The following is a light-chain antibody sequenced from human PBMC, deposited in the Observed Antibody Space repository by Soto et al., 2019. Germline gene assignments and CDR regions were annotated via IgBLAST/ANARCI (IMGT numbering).Light chain of an antibody. CDR2: DAS. CDR3: QQRSNWPLGT. J-gene: IGKJ1*01. Sequence: EILLTQSTGTLSLSPGERSTLSCRVSQCVSSNLAWYQQKPGQAPSLLIYDASNRATGIPARFSGSGSGTDFTLTISSLEPEDFAVYYCQQRSNWPLGTFGQGTKVDVK. CDR1: QCVSSN. V-gene: IGKV3-11*01.